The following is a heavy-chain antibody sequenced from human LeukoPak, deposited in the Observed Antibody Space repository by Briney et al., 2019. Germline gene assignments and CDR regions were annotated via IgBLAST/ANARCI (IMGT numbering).Heavy chain of an antibody. J-gene: IGHJ3*02. V-gene: IGHV4-30-4*08. CDR3: ARGAYCSSTSCPSAAFDI. CDR1: GGSISSGDYY. CDR2: IYYSGST. Sequence: SETLSLTCTVSGGSISSGDYYWSWIRQPPWKGLEWIGSIYYSGSTYYNPSLKSRVTISVDTSKNQFSLKLSSVTAADTAVYYCARGAYCSSTSCPSAAFDIWGQGTMVTVSS. D-gene: IGHD2-2*01.